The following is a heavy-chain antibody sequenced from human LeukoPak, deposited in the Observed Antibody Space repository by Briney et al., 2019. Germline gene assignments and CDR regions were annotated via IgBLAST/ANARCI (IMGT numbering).Heavy chain of an antibody. Sequence: GGSLRLSCAASEFTFSSYRMNWVRQAPGKGLEWVSSISSSSSYIYYADSVKGRFTISRDNAKNSLYLQMNSLRAEDTAVYYCARDGIAVVPDAFDIWGQGTMVTVSS. J-gene: IGHJ3*02. CDR2: ISSSSSYI. V-gene: IGHV3-21*01. D-gene: IGHD6-19*01. CDR1: EFTFSSYR. CDR3: ARDGIAVVPDAFDI.